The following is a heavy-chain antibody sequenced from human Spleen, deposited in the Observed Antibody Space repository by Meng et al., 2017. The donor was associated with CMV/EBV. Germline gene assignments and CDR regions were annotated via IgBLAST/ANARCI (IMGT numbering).Heavy chain of an antibody. V-gene: IGHV3-23*01. J-gene: IGHJ6*02. Sequence: GGSLRLSCAASGFTFSSYAMTWVRQAPGKGLEWVSGISGSGDAGSAYYIDSVKGRFTISRDNSKNTLYLQMNSLRAEDTAVYYCAKVGDYYSYYALDVWGQGTSVTVSS. CDR3: AKVGDYYSYYALDV. D-gene: IGHD3-3*01. CDR1: GFTFSSYA. CDR2: ISGSGDAGSA.